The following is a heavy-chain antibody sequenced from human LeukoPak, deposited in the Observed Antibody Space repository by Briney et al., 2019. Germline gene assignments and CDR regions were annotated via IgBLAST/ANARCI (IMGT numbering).Heavy chain of an antibody. Sequence: GGSLRLSCAASGFTFSDYYMSWIRQAPGKGLEWVANIKQDGSEKYYVDSVKGRFTISRDNAKNSLYLQMNSLRAEDTAVYYCARAPRWPLGGNDYWGQGTLITVSS. CDR2: IKQDGSEK. CDR1: GFTFSDYY. V-gene: IGHV3-7*01. J-gene: IGHJ4*02. D-gene: IGHD3-10*01. CDR3: ARAPRWPLGGNDY.